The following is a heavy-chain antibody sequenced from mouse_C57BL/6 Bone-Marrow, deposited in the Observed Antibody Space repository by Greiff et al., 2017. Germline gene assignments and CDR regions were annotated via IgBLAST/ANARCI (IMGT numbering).Heavy chain of an antibody. CDR3: ARRAYSNGFAD. V-gene: IGHV5-17*01. D-gene: IGHD2-5*01. Sequence: EVMLVESGGGLVKPGGSLKLSCAASGFTFSDYGMHWVRQAPEKGLEWVAYISSGSSTIYYADTVKGRFTISRDNAKNTLFLQMTSLRSEDTAMYYCARRAYSNGFADWGQGTLVTVSA. CDR1: GFTFSDYG. J-gene: IGHJ3*01. CDR2: ISSGSSTI.